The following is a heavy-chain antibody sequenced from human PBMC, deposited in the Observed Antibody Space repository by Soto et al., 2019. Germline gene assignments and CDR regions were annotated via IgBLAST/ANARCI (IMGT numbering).Heavy chain of an antibody. Sequence: SCKASGYTFTSYGISWVRQAPGQGLEWMGWISAYNGNTNYAQKLQGRVTMTTDTSTSTAYMELRSLRSDDTAVYYCARGGITMVRGVTTGDYYYYMDVWGKGTTVTVSS. CDR3: ARGGITMVRGVTTGDYYYYMDV. CDR2: ISAYNGNT. J-gene: IGHJ6*03. CDR1: GYTFTSYG. V-gene: IGHV1-18*01. D-gene: IGHD3-10*01.